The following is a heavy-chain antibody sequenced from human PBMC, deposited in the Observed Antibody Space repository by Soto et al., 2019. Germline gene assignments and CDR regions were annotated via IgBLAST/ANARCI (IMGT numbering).Heavy chain of an antibody. CDR3: ARDAGGPYDN. CDR1: GAPITINY. Sequence: SETLSLTCTVSGAPITINYWSWIRQAPGKGLEWIGYIYYSGSTTYNPSLKSRVTMSADTSKDQFSLKLNSVTAADTAVYYCARDAGGPYDNWGPGILVTVSS. D-gene: IGHD2-15*01. J-gene: IGHJ4*01. V-gene: IGHV4-59*01. CDR2: IYYSGST.